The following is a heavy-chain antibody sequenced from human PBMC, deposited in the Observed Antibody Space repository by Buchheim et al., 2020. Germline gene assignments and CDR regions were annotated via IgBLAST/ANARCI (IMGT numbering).Heavy chain of an antibody. CDR3: ARSRGYYYDTSGHDWFDT. CDR2: IYYSGNT. D-gene: IGHD3-22*01. Sequence: QLQLQEAGPGLVMPSETLSLTCTVSGVSISSSSDYWTRIRQPPGKGLEWIGNIYYSGNTYYKPSLRSRVTVSVDTSKNQFLLQVFSVTAADTAVYYCARSRGYYYDTSGHDWFDTWGQGIL. CDR1: GVSISSSSDY. J-gene: IGHJ5*02. V-gene: IGHV4-39*01.